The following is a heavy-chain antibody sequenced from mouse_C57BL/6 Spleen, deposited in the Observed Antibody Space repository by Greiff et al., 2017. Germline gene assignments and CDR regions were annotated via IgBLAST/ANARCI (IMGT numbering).Heavy chain of an antibody. D-gene: IGHD1-1*01. J-gene: IGHJ3*01. CDR1: GYTFTSYD. CDR3: ARSWVYGSSPWFAY. CDR2: IYPRDGST. V-gene: IGHV1-85*01. Sequence: QVQLQQSGPELVKPGASVKLSCKASGYTFTSYDINWVKQRPGQGLERIGWIYPRDGSTKYNEKFKGKATLTVDTSSSTAYMELHSLTSEDSAVYLCARSWVYGSSPWFAYWGQGTLVTVSA.